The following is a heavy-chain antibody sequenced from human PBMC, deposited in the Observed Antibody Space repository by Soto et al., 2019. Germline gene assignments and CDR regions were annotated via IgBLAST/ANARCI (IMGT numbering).Heavy chain of an antibody. CDR2: MNPHGGRT. J-gene: IGHJ4*02. Sequence: CLKTTRYTLTHYGITWVLHATGHGLAWMVWMNPHGGRTGSSQKRHGSFTMTRNTSISTAYMELSSLRSEDTAVYYCATDARSGDYEFVYWGQGTLVTVSS. CDR1: RYTLTHYG. V-gene: IGHV1-8*01. CDR3: ATDARSGDYEFVY. D-gene: IGHD4-17*01.